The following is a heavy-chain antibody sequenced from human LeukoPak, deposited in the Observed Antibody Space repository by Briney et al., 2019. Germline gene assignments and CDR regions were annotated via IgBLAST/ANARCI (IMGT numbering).Heavy chain of an antibody. V-gene: IGHV4-59*08. J-gene: IGHJ4*02. D-gene: IGHD5-12*01. CDR2: IYDSGST. Sequence: PSETLSLTCTVSGGSISSHYWSWIRQPPGKGLEWIGYIYDSGSTNYNPSLKSRVTISVDTSKNQFSLKLSSVTAADTAVYYCALLLYRGYSNDYWGQGTLVTVSS. CDR3: ALLLYRGYSNDY. CDR1: GGSISSHY.